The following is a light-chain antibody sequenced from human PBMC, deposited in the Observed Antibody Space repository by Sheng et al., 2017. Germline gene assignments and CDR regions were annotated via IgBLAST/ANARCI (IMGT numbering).Light chain of an antibody. CDR3: CSYAGDTTLFV. J-gene: IGLJ1*01. CDR2: EVS. V-gene: IGLV2-23*02. CDR1: SVGIYDL. Sequence: QSALTQPASVSGSPGQSITISCSGTSVGIYDLVSWSQQYPGKAPKLMIFEVSNRPSGVSSRFSGSKSGNTASLTISGLQADDEADYYCCSYAGDTTLFVFGSGTKVTVL.